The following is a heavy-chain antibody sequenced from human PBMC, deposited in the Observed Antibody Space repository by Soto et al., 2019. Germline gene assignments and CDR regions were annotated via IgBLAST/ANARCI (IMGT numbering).Heavy chain of an antibody. J-gene: IGHJ2*01. V-gene: IGHV4-34*01. CDR1: GGSFSGYY. CDR3: ARESNDILTGPPWGWYFDL. CDR2: INDRGSI. D-gene: IGHD3-9*01. Sequence: QVQLQQWGAGPLRPLETLSLTCGVSGGSFSGYYWAWIRQSPGKGREWIGEINDRGSINYNPSLKSRVSISVDTSKNHYSLNLRSVTAADTAVYYCARESNDILTGPPWGWYFDLWGRGTLVTVSS.